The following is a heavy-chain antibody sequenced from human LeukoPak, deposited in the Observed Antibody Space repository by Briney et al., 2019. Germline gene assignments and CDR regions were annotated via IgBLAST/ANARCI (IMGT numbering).Heavy chain of an antibody. V-gene: IGHV3-72*01. CDR3: ARGEVGYCSRTTCYGFDH. D-gene: IGHD2-2*01. CDR2: SRNKANSHTT. CDR1: GFTFSDHY. Sequence: GGSLRLSCAASGFTFSDHYMDSVRQAPGQGLEWVGRSRNKANSHTTEYAASVKGRFTISRDDSKNSLYLQMNSLKTEDTAVYYCARGEVGYCSRTTCYGFDHWGQGSLVTVSS. J-gene: IGHJ4*02.